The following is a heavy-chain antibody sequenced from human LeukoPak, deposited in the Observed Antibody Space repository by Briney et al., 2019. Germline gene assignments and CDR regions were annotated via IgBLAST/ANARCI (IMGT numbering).Heavy chain of an antibody. J-gene: IGHJ4*02. CDR3: ARVAPGHDIGRGYFDY. CDR1: GFTFSIYS. CDR2: ITSNSGTI. Sequence: GGSLRLSCAASGFTFSIYSMNWVRQAPGKGLEWISYITSNSGTIYYTDSVKGRFTISRDNAKNSLYLQMNSLRAEDTAVYYCARVAPGHDIGRGYFDYWGQGSLVTVSS. D-gene: IGHD3-10*01. V-gene: IGHV3-48*01.